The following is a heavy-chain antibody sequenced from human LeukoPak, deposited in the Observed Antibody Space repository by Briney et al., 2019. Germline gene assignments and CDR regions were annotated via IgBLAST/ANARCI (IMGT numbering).Heavy chain of an antibody. Sequence: SEALSLTCTVSGGSISSYYWSWIRQPPGKGLEWIGYIYYSGSTNYNPSLKTRVTMSLDTSRNQFSLKLYSVTAADTAVYYCARNLGAVVTPGWAYDIWGQGTMVTVSS. V-gene: IGHV4-59*12. D-gene: IGHD4-23*01. CDR1: GGSISSYY. J-gene: IGHJ3*02. CDR3: ARNLGAVVTPGWAYDI. CDR2: IYYSGST.